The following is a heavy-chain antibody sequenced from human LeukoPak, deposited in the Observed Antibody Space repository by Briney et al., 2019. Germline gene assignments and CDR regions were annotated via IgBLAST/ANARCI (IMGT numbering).Heavy chain of an antibody. Sequence: GASVKVSCKASGYTFSSHWMHWVRQVPGQGLEWMGVIDANAGSTIYAQKFQGRITLTRDMSTTSVYMEVTSLRSEDTAVYYCAGDHSGKWGLFSGWWFDPWGQGTLVTVSS. CDR2: IDANAGST. V-gene: IGHV1-46*01. CDR1: GYTFSSHW. D-gene: IGHD3-10*01. J-gene: IGHJ5*02. CDR3: AGDHSGKWGLFSGWWFDP.